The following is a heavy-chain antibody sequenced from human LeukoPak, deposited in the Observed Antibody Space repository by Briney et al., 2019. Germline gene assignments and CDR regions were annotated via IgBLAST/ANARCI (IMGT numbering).Heavy chain of an antibody. CDR3: ARPLRYSYGMDV. Sequence: SETLSLTCTVSGGSISSSSYYRGWIRQPPGKGLEWIGSIYYSGSTYYNPSLKSRVTISVDTSKNQFSLKLSSVTAADTAVYYCARPLRYSYGMDVWGQGTTVTVSS. CDR2: IYYSGST. J-gene: IGHJ6*02. CDR1: GGSISSSSYY. V-gene: IGHV4-39*07. D-gene: IGHD3-9*01.